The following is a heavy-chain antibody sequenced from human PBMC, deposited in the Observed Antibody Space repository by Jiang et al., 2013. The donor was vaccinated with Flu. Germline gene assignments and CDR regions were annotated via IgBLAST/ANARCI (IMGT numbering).Heavy chain of an antibody. V-gene: IGHV3-7*01. J-gene: IGHJ4*02. CDR1: GFTFSNYW. CDR2: IKQDGSEI. CDR3: ARRYFDY. Sequence: PGGPVRLSCAASGFTFSNYWMHWVRQAPGKGLEWVANIKQDGSEIYYVDSVKGRFTISRDNAKNSLYLQMNSLRAEDTAVYYCARRYFDYWGQGTLVTVSS.